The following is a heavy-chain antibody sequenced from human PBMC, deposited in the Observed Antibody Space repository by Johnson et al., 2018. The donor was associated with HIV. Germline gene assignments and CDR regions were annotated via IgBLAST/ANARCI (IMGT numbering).Heavy chain of an antibody. V-gene: IGHV3-20*04. CDR3: ARGPGYGSSWYVNTDAFDI. D-gene: IGHD6-13*01. CDR1: GFIFADYG. Sequence: VQLVESGGGVVRPGGSLRLSCAASGFIFADYGMSWVRQLPGKGLEWVSGVNWNCGTTGNAGSVKGRLTISRDNAKSTLYRQMNSLRAEDTALYYCARGPGYGSSWYVNTDAFDIWGQGTLVTVSS. CDR2: VNWNCGTT. J-gene: IGHJ3*02.